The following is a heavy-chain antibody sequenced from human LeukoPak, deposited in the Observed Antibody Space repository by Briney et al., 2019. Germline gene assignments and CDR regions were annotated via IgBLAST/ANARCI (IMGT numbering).Heavy chain of an antibody. CDR1: GYTFTSYA. CDR2: INAGNGNT. CDR3: AKPRLTIFGYYFDY. V-gene: IGHV1-3*01. Sequence: ASVKVSCKASGYTFTSYAMHWVRQAPGQRLEWMGWINAGNGNTKYSQKFQGRVTITRDTSASTAYMELSSLRSEDTAVYYCAKPRLTIFGYYFDYWGQGTLVTVSS. D-gene: IGHD3-9*01. J-gene: IGHJ4*02.